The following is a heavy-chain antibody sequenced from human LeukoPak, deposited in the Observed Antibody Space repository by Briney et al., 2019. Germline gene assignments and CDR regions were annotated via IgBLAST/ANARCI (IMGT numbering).Heavy chain of an antibody. CDR3: AREGDDSSGYYPRFDY. CDR2: IYRGGST. D-gene: IGHD3-22*01. CDR1: GVTVSSNY. J-gene: IGHJ4*02. V-gene: IGHV3-53*01. Sequence: GGSLRLSCAAPGVTVSSNYMSWVRQAPGKGLEWVSVIYRGGSTYYADSVKGRFTISRDNSKNTLYLHMNSLRAEETAVYYCAREGDDSSGYYPRFDYWGQGTLVTVSS.